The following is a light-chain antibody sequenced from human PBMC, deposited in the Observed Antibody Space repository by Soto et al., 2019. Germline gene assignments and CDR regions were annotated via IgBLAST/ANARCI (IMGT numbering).Light chain of an antibody. J-gene: IGKJ2*01. V-gene: IGKV3-20*01. CDR1: QSVNIY. Sequence: EIVLTQSPGTLSLSPGDRATLSCRASQSVNIYFAWYQQKPGQAPRLLIFNTSRRATGIPDRFSGSGSGTDFTLIISRLQPEDFAMYYCQQYGHPLHTFGQGTKLHIK. CDR3: QQYGHPLHT. CDR2: NTS.